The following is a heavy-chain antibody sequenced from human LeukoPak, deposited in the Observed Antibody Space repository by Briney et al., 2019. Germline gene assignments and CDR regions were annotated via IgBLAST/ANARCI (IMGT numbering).Heavy chain of an antibody. Sequence: GASVKVSCKASGYTFTGYYMHWVRQAPGQGLEWMGWINPNSGGTNYAQKFQGRVTMTRDTSISTAYMELSRLRSDDTAVYYCARWSITMVRGVINYYGMDVWGQGGTVTVSS. D-gene: IGHD3-10*01. CDR1: GYTFTGYY. J-gene: IGHJ6*02. CDR3: ARWSITMVRGVINYYGMDV. CDR2: INPNSGGT. V-gene: IGHV1-2*02.